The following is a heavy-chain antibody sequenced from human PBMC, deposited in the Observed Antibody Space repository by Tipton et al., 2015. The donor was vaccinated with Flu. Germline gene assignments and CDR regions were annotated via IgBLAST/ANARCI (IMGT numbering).Heavy chain of an antibody. J-gene: IGHJ4*02. CDR3: ARLYGQQQPDVDY. Sequence: SLRLSCAASGFTFSDYYMSWIRQAPGKGLEWVSYISSSGSTIYYADSVKGRFTISRDNAKNSLYLQMNSLRAEDTAVYYCARLYGQQQPDVDYWGQGTLVTVSS. V-gene: IGHV3-11*01. CDR1: GFTFSDYY. D-gene: IGHD6-13*01. CDR2: ISSSGSTI.